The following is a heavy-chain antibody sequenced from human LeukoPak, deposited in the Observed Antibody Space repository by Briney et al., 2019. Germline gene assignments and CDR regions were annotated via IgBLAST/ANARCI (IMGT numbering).Heavy chain of an antibody. CDR1: GFTFSSYS. Sequence: PRGSLRLSCAASGFTFSSYSMNWVRQAPGKGLEWVSSISSSSSYIYYADSVKGRFTISRDNAKNSLYLQMNSLRAEDTAVYYCARDPPGTGHYFDYWGQGTLVTVSS. CDR3: ARDPPGTGHYFDY. J-gene: IGHJ4*02. D-gene: IGHD1-1*01. V-gene: IGHV3-21*01. CDR2: ISSSSSYI.